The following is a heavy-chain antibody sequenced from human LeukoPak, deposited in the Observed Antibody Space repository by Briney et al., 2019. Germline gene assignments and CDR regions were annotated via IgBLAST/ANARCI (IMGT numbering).Heavy chain of an antibody. V-gene: IGHV3-48*04. CDR3: ARGLNRGSYLRYFDY. Sequence: GGSLRLSCAASGFTFSSYSMNWVRQAPGKGLEWVSYISSSSTTIYYADSVKGRFTISRDNAKNSLYLQMNSLRAEDTAVYYFARGLNRGSYLRYFDYGARGTLVTVSS. CDR2: ISSSSTTI. D-gene: IGHD1-26*01. CDR1: GFTFSSYS. J-gene: IGHJ4*02.